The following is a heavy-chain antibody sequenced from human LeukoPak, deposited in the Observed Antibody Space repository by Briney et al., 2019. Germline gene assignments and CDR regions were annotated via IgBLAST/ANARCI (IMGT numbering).Heavy chain of an antibody. CDR1: GGSISSGTYY. V-gene: IGHV4-61*02. CDR3: ARLSRRGAKSSGYYYRSDKYYFDY. CDR2: IYTSGST. D-gene: IGHD3-22*01. J-gene: IGHJ4*02. Sequence: SETLSLTCTVSGGSISSGTYYWSWIRQPAGKGLEWIGRIYTSGSTNYNPSLKSRVTISVDTSKNQFSLKLSSVTAADTAVYYCARLSRRGAKSSGYYYRSDKYYFDYWGQGTLVTVSS.